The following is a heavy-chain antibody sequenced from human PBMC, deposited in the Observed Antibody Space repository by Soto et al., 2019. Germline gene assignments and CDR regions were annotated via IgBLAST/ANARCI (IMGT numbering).Heavy chain of an antibody. V-gene: IGHV3-23*01. CDR2: ISGSGDTT. Sequence: EVQLLESGGGLVQPGGSLSLSCAASGFPFSTYAMNWVRQAPGKGLEWVSIISGSGDTTTYADSVKGRFTISRDNSKNTLYLQMDSLRAEDTAVYYCTNRGGSKVGYWGQGTLVTVSS. J-gene: IGHJ4*02. D-gene: IGHD1-26*01. CDR1: GFPFSTYA. CDR3: TNRGGSKVGY.